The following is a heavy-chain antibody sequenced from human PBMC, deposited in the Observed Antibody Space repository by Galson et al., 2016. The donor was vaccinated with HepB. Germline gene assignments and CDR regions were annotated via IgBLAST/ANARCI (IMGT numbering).Heavy chain of an antibody. Sequence: SVKVSCKASGYSFITYYMHWVRQAPGQGPEWMGMINPNDVSTKYAQKFQGRVTMTRDTSTSTVYMELSSLRSEDTAVYYCARDPYADMVVVAASPYFDSWGQGTLVTVSS. J-gene: IGHJ4*02. CDR3: ARDPYADMVVVAASPYFDS. V-gene: IGHV1-46*01. CDR2: INPNDVST. CDR1: GYSFITYY. D-gene: IGHD2-15*01.